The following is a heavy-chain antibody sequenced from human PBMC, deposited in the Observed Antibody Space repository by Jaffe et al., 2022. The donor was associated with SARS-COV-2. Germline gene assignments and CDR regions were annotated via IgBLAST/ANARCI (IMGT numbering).Heavy chain of an antibody. CDR3: ARVLISSGYDEIDH. Sequence: DVQLVESGGGLVQPGGSLRLSCVASGFTFSTYWMSWVRQAPGKGLEWVANTGPDGSQKNFVDSVKGRFTISRDNAKNSMYLQMNSVRAEDTAVYYCARVLISSGYDEIDHWGQGTLVTVSS. CDR2: TGPDGSQK. CDR1: GFTFSTYW. J-gene: IGHJ4*02. V-gene: IGHV3-7*01. D-gene: IGHD6-25*01.